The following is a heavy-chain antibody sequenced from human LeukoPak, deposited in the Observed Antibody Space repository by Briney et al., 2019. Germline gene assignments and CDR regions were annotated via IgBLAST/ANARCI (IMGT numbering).Heavy chain of an antibody. J-gene: IGHJ5*02. CDR2: IYHSGST. D-gene: IGHD3-10*01. Sequence: SETLSLTCAVSGGSISSSNWWSWVRQPPGKGLEWIGDIYHSGSTNYNPSLKSRVTISVDKSKNQFSLKLSSVTAADTAVYYCARDMVRGVPRWFDPWGQGTLVTVSS. CDR3: ARDMVRGVPRWFDP. V-gene: IGHV4-4*02. CDR1: GGSISSSNW.